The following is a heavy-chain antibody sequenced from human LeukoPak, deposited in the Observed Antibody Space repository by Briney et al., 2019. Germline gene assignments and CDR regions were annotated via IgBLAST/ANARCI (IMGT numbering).Heavy chain of an antibody. D-gene: IGHD3-9*01. CDR2: INPSGGST. CDR3: ARAQSVRYFDWPPPYYMDV. CDR1: GYTFTSYY. V-gene: IGHV1-46*01. Sequence: SVKVSCKASGYTFTSYYMHWVRQAPGQGLEWMGIINPSGGSTSYAQKFQGRVTMTRDTSTSTVYMELSSLRSEDTAVYYCARAQSVRYFDWPPPYYMDVWGKGTTVTISS. J-gene: IGHJ6*03.